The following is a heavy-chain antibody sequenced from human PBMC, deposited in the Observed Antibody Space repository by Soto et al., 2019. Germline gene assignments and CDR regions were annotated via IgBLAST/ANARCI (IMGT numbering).Heavy chain of an antibody. V-gene: IGHV3-48*03. CDR3: ARVATRTSEKTCYFDL. Sequence: GGSLRLSCAASGFTFSSHEMNWVRQAPGKGLEWVSYISSSGSNIYYADSVKGRFTISRDNAKNSLYLQMNSLRAEDTAVYYCARVATRTSEKTCYFDLWGQGTLVTVSS. D-gene: IGHD2-2*01. CDR1: GFTFSSHE. J-gene: IGHJ1*01. CDR2: ISSSGSNI.